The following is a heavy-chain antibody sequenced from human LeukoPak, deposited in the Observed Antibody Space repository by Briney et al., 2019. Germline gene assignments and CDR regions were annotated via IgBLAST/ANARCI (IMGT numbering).Heavy chain of an antibody. CDR1: GFTFSTFW. CDR2: IRGDGSRQ. J-gene: IGHJ4*02. D-gene: IGHD2-15*01. Sequence: PGESLRLSCVASGFTFSTFWMTWVRQAPGQGLEWVANIRGDGSRQYYADSVKGRFTISRDNSKNTLYLQMNSLRAEDTAVYYCAKGRWDIVVVVAASSGFDYWGQGTLVTVSS. CDR3: AKGRWDIVVVVAASSGFDY. V-gene: IGHV3-7*01.